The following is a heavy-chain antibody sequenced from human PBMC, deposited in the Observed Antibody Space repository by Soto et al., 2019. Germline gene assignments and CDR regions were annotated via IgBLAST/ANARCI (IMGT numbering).Heavy chain of an antibody. CDR1: GGTFSSYA. J-gene: IGHJ4*02. V-gene: IGHV1-69*12. Sequence: QVQLVQSGAEVRQPASSVKVSCKTSGGTFSSYAISWVRQAPGQGLEWMGGIVPIVDTSTYAQKFQGRVTFTAAQSTSTVYLELSRVTSDATAVYYCVRVAGLPGYAAHWRQATLFTVSS. CDR3: VRVAGLPGYAAH. D-gene: IGHD2-2*01. CDR2: IVPIVDTS.